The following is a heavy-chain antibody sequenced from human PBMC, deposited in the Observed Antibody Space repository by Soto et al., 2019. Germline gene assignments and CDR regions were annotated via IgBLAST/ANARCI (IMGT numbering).Heavy chain of an antibody. CDR1: GFTFSSYA. J-gene: IGHJ4*02. Sequence: GGSLRLSCAASGFTFSSYAMSWVRQAPGKGLEWVSAISGSGGSTYYADSVKGRFTISRDNSKNTLYLQMNSLRAEDTAVYYCAKAIDRYSSRRVIGYFDYWGQGTLVTVSS. CDR2: ISGSGGST. D-gene: IGHD6-13*01. V-gene: IGHV3-23*01. CDR3: AKAIDRYSSRRVIGYFDY.